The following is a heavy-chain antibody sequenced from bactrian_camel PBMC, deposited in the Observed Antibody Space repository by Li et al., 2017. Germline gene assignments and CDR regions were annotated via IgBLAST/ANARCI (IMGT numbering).Heavy chain of an antibody. D-gene: IGHD1*01. J-gene: IGHJ4*01. V-gene: IGHV3S55*01. CDR1: GLTNGRYC. CDR2: IDSEGVT. CDR3: VTWDY. Sequence: HVQLVESGGGSVQAGGSLRLSCTVSGLTNGRYCMAWFRQAPGKECEGVAVIDSEGVTDYADSVKGRFTISRDNAKNTLYLQMNSLKPEDTAVYYCVTWDYWGQGTQVTVS.